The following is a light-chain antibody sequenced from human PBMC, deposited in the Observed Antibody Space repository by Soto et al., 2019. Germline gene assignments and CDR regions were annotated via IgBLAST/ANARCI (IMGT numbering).Light chain of an antibody. CDR1: TSNIGAGYD. J-gene: IGLJ2*01. V-gene: IGLV1-40*01. CDR3: QSYDTVLSASI. Sequence: QSVLTQPPSVSVAPGQRVTISCSVTTSNIGAGYDVHWYQLLPGTAPKLLIYANTDRPSGVPDRFSGSKSGTSASLAITGLQAEDEADYYCQSYDTVLSASIFGGGTKVTVL. CDR2: ANT.